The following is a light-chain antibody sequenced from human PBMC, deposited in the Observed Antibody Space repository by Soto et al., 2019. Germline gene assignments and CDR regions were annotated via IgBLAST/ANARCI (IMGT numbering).Light chain of an antibody. CDR1: QSLLHSNGYNY. CDR3: IQALQTPYT. Sequence: DIVMTQSPLSLPVTPGEPASISCRSSQSLLHSNGYNYLDWYLQKPGQSPQLLIYLGSNRASGVPDRFSGSGSVIDFTLKISRVEAEDVGVYYCIQALQTPYTFGQGTKLEIK. V-gene: IGKV2-28*01. J-gene: IGKJ2*01. CDR2: LGS.